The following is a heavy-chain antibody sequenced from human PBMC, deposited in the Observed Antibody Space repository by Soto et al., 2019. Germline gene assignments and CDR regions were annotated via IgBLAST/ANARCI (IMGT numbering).Heavy chain of an antibody. CDR1: GGSISSYY. CDR2: IYYSGST. CDR3: ARAKQWLVYYWFDP. V-gene: IGHV4-59*01. D-gene: IGHD6-19*01. J-gene: IGHJ5*02. Sequence: SETLSLTCTVSGGSISSYYWSWIRQPPGKGLEWIGYIYYSGSTNYNPSLKSRVTISVDTSKNQFSLKLSSVTAADTAVYYCARAKQWLVYYWFDPWGQGTLVTVSS.